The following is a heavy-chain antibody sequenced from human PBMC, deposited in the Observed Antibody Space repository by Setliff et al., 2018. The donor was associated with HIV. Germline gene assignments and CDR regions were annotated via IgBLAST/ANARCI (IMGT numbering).Heavy chain of an antibody. V-gene: IGHV1-18*01. J-gene: IGHJ5*02. Sequence: ASVKVSCKTSGYAFTNSYLHWVRQAPGQGLEWMGWVSAYNANTNYAQKFQGRVSMTRDTSTTTAYMELRSLRFDDTAIYYCARDPSLGPYCSRTNCYTGWIDPWGQGTLVTVSS. CDR3: ARDPSLGPYCSRTNCYTGWIDP. D-gene: IGHD2-2*02. CDR1: GYAFTNSY. CDR2: VSAYNANT.